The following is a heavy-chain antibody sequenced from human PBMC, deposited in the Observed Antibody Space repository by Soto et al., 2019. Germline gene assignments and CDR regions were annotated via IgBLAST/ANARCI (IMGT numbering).Heavy chain of an antibody. CDR2: IDPSDSYT. Sequence: ESLTISCKGSGYSFTSYWISWVRQMRGKGLEWMGRIDPSDSYTNYSPSFQGHVTISADKSISTAYLQWRSLKASDTAMYYCARQTRIAVAGTYYFDYWGQGTLVTVSS. D-gene: IGHD6-19*01. J-gene: IGHJ4*02. V-gene: IGHV5-10-1*01. CDR3: ARQTRIAVAGTYYFDY. CDR1: GYSFTSYW.